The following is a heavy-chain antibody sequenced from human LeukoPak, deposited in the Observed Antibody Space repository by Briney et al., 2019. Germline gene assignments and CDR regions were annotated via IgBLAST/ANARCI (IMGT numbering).Heavy chain of an antibody. J-gene: IGHJ6*03. D-gene: IGHD2-8*01. CDR3: ARGWSQYYYYYYMDV. Sequence: PSETLSLTCTVSGGSISSYYWSWIRQPPGKGLEWIGYIYYSESTNYNPSLKSRVTISVDTSKNQFSLKLSSVTAADTAVYYCARGWSQYYYYYYMDVWGKGTTVTVSS. V-gene: IGHV4-59*12. CDR2: IYYSEST. CDR1: GGSISSYY.